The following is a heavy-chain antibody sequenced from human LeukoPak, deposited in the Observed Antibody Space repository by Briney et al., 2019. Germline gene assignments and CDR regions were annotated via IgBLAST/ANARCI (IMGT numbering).Heavy chain of an antibody. CDR2: IWYDLSHK. CDR3: ARGCSSTSCSLFDY. D-gene: IGHD2-2*01. V-gene: IGHV3-33*01. CDR1: GFTFSTYG. Sequence: PGRSLRLSCAASGFTFSTYGMQWVRQAPGKGVEWVAVIWYDLSHKYYADSVKGRFTISRDNSKNTVYLQMNSLRGEDTAVYYCARGCSSTSCSLFDYWGQGTLVTVSS. J-gene: IGHJ4*02.